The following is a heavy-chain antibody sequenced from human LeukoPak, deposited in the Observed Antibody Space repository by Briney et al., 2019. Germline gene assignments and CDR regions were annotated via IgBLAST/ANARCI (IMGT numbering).Heavy chain of an antibody. CDR2: TYDSGST. J-gene: IGHJ4*02. V-gene: IGHV4-4*02. D-gene: IGHD1-26*01. CDR3: ARGLSGSYYAY. Sequence: SETLSLTSAVSGGSISSSNWWSWVRQPPGKGLEWIGETYDSGSTNYNPSLKSRVTISVDKSKNQFSLKLSSVTAADTAVYYCARGLSGSYYAYWGQGTLVTVSS. CDR1: GGSISSSNW.